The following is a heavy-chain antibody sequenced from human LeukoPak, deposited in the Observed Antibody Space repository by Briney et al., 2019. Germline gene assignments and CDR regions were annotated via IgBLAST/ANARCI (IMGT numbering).Heavy chain of an antibody. D-gene: IGHD6-19*01. Sequence: ASVKVSCKASGGTFSRYAISWVRQAPGKGPEWMGGIIPIFGTPNYAQKFQGRLTVTADEFTSTAYMELSSLRSEDTAVYYCASSSRDSGWDYYYYMDVWAKGTTVTISS. CDR3: ASSSRDSGWDYYYYMDV. V-gene: IGHV1-69*13. CDR1: GGTFSRYA. J-gene: IGHJ6*03. CDR2: IIPIFGTP.